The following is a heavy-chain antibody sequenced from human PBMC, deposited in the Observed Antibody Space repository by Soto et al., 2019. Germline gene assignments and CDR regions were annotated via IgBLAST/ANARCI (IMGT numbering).Heavy chain of an antibody. CDR3: ARRDSGSYGGLDY. J-gene: IGHJ4*02. D-gene: IGHD1-26*01. V-gene: IGHV4-61*01. Sequence: PSETLSLTCTVSGGSVSSGSFYWSWIRQPPGKGLEWIGYIYYSGSTNYNPSLKSRVTISVDTSKNQFSLKLSSVTAADTAVYYCARRDSGSYGGLDYWGQGTLVTVSS. CDR1: GGSVSSGSFY. CDR2: IYYSGST.